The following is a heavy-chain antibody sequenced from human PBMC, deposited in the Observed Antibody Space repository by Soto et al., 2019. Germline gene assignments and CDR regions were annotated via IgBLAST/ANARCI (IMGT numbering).Heavy chain of an antibody. CDR3: ARDFTDSSGPTLGMGV. Sequence: SETLSLTCTVSGDSISTYYWSWIRQPPGKGLEWIGYIYYSGSTNYNPSLKSRVTISVDTSKNQFSLKLSSVTAADTAVYYCARDFTDSSGPTLGMGVWGQGTTVTVSS. V-gene: IGHV4-59*01. CDR2: IYYSGST. J-gene: IGHJ6*02. CDR1: GDSISTYY. D-gene: IGHD6-19*01.